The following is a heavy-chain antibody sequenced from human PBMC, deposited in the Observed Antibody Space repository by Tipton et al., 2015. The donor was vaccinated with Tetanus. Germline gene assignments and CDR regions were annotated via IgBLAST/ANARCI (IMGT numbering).Heavy chain of an antibody. CDR1: GGSISSGGYS. CDR2: MYYSGTT. J-gene: IGHJ4*02. CDR3: ARDSYYSSRWSFADY. D-gene: IGHD3-22*01. Sequence: TLSLTCAVSGGSISSGGYSWTWIRQPPGKGLQWIGYMYYSGTTHYNPSLKSRVTISIDTSKNQFSLELTSVTAADTAVYYCARDSYYSSRWSFADYWGQGTLVTVSS. V-gene: IGHV4-30-2*01.